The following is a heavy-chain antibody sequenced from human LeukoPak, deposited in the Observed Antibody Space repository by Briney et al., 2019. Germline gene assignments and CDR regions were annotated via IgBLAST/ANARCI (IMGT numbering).Heavy chain of an antibody. CDR1: GFTFDSYA. V-gene: IGHV3-23*01. Sequence: GGSLRLFCAASGFTFDSYAMSWFRQAAGKGLECVSAITYSGGSTYYADSVKGRFTISRDNAKNSQYLQMNSLRAEDTAVYYCAREVMICASKNWFDPWGQGTLVTVSS. J-gene: IGHJ5*02. CDR3: AREVMICASKNWFDP. D-gene: IGHD3-3*01. CDR2: ITYSGGST.